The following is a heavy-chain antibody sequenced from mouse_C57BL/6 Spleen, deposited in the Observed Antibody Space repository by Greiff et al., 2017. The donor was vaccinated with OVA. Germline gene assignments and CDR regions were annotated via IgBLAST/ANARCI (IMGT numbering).Heavy chain of an antibody. Sequence: QVQLKQSGPELVKPGASVKISCKASGYAFSSSWMNWVKQRPGKGLEWIGRIYPGDGDTNYNGKFKGKATLTADKSSSTAYMQLSSLTSEDSAVYFCAKGTAQALNFGYWGQGTTLTVSS. CDR1: GYAFSSSW. V-gene: IGHV1-82*01. D-gene: IGHD3-2*02. J-gene: IGHJ2*01. CDR2: IYPGDGDT. CDR3: AKGTAQALNFGY.